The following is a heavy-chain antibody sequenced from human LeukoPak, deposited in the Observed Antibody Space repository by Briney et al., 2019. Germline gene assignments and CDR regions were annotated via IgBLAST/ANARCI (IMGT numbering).Heavy chain of an antibody. J-gene: IGHJ4*02. Sequence: GGSLRLSCAASGFTFSSYAMSWVRQAPGKGLEWVSSISSSSSYIYYADSVKGRFTISRDNAKNSLYLQMNSLRAEDTAVYYCARDQGYSSSSELDYWGQGTLVTVSS. CDR1: GFTFSSYA. D-gene: IGHD6-6*01. CDR3: ARDQGYSSSSELDY. V-gene: IGHV3-21*01. CDR2: ISSSSSYI.